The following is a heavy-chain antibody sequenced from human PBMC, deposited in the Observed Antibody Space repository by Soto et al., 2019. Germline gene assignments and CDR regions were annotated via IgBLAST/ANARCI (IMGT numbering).Heavy chain of an antibody. D-gene: IGHD2-21*02. CDR2: ISYEGSNK. CDR1: GFTFSSYG. CDR3: AKDKRAVVVTAPFDY. J-gene: IGHJ4*02. V-gene: IGHV3-30*18. Sequence: QVQLVESGGGVVQPGRSLRLSCAASGFTFSSYGMHWVRQAPGKGLEWVAVISYEGSNKYYADSVKGRFTISRDNSKNTLYLQMNSLRAEDTAVYYCAKDKRAVVVTAPFDYWGQGTLVTVSS.